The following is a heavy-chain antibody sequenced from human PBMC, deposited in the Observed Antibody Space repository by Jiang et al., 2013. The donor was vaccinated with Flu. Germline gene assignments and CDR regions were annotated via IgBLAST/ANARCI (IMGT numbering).Heavy chain of an antibody. D-gene: IGHD3-22*01. J-gene: IGHJ3*01. CDR1: GYSFTAFY. V-gene: IGHV1-46*03. CDR3: ARGGTSSGTDGFDL. CDR2: INPSSGST. Sequence: QLVESGAEVMKPGASVKISCKASGYSFTAFYMHWVRQAPGQGFEWMGVINPSSGSTVHARRFQDRVTMTSDTSTTVHMELSRLGPEGTGVFYCARGGTSSGTDGFDLWGQGTLVTVSS.